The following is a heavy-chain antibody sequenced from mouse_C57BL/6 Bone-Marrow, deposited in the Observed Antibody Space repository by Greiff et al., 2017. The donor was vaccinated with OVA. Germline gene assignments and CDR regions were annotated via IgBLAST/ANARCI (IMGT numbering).Heavy chain of an antibody. Sequence: SGAELVRPGASVKMSCKASGYTFTSYYMHWVKQTPRQGLEWIGAIYPGNGDTSYNQKFKGKATLTVDKSSSTAYLQLSRLTSEDYAVYFCARGGFITTGVGHYYAMDYWGQGTSVTVSA. CDR2: IYPGNGDT. CDR1: GYTFTSYY. J-gene: IGHJ4*01. V-gene: IGHV1-12*01. CDR3: ARGGFITTGVGHYYAMDY. D-gene: IGHD1-1*01.